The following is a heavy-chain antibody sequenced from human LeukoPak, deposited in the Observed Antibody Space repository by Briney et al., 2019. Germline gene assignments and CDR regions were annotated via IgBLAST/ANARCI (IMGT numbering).Heavy chain of an antibody. CDR2: IYTGSNP. D-gene: IGHD2-2*01. J-gene: IGHJ4*02. V-gene: IGHV3-66*01. CDR3: TRAGQRTYASQDY. Sequence: LTHSCAAPGFTASTYYMRWLRKPPANGLDLLPIIYTGSNPHYPDSVHGRFTVSTDNSKSPLDLQMNTLRADDTAVYFCTRAGQRTYASQDYWGPGTLVTVSP. CDR1: GFTASTYY.